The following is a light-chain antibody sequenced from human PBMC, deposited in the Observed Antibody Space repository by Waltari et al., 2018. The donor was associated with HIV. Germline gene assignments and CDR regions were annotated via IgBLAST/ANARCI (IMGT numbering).Light chain of an antibody. CDR3: QSYDSSLSGWV. CDR1: SPNIEAGYD. J-gene: IGLJ3*02. V-gene: IGLV1-40*01. CDR2: GNS. Sequence: QSVLTQPPSVSGAPGQRVTISCTGSSPNIEAGYDGHWYQQLPGTAPKLLIYGNSNRPSGVPDRFSGSKSGTSASLAITGLQAEDEADYYCQSYDSSLSGWVFGGGTKLTVL.